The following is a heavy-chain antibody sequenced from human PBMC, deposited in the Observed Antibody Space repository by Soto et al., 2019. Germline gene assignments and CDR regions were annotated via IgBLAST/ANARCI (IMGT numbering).Heavy chain of an antibody. V-gene: IGHV4-31*03. CDR1: GASINSGGYY. CDR3: ASGDAWEALLAH. J-gene: IGHJ4*02. D-gene: IGHD4-17*01. CDR2: IYFSGST. Sequence: QVQLQESGPGLVKPSETLSLTCTVSGASINSGGYYWSWIRQLPGKGLVWIGYIYFSGSTYYNPSLESRVTIALDTSQNQFSLKLSSVTAADRAMYFCASGDAWEALLAHWGQGILVTVSS.